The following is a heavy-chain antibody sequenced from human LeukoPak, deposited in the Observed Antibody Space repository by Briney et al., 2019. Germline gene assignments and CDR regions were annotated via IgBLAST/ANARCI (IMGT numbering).Heavy chain of an antibody. CDR1: GFTFSSYA. CDR2: ISGSGGDT. J-gene: IGHJ4*02. D-gene: IGHD1-14*01. Sequence: GGSLRLSCAASGFTFSSYAMSWVRQAPGKGLEWVSAISGSGGDTYYAESVKGRFTISRDNSKNTLYLQMNSLRAGDTALYYCAKNRNGYYAQHFEYWGQGTLVTVSS. CDR3: AKNRNGYYAQHFEY. V-gene: IGHV3-23*01.